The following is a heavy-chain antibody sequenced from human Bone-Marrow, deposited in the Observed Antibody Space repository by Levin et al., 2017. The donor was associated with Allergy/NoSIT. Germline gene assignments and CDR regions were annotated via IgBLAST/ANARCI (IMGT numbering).Heavy chain of an antibody. Sequence: GGSLRLSCLASGFTFSDYAIHLVRQSPGKGLEWVAVISYDGSNQYYADSVEGRFTISRDNSKNTIYLQMNSLRAEDTAVYYCAGVSRRFLEWVSYFDYWGQGTLVTVSS. CDR1: GFTFSDYA. D-gene: IGHD3-3*01. J-gene: IGHJ4*02. V-gene: IGHV3-30*03. CDR3: AGVSRRFLEWVSYFDY. CDR2: ISYDGSNQ.